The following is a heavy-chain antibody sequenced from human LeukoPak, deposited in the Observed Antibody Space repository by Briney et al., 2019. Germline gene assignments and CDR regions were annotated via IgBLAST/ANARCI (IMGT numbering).Heavy chain of an antibody. D-gene: IGHD3-22*01. CDR3: ARGNRYYDSSGYPWDYCYYMDV. Sequence: PSETLSLTCAVYGGSFSGYYWSWIRLPPGKGLEWIGEINHSGSTNYNPSLKSRVTISVDTSKNQFSLKLSSVTAADTAVYYCARGNRYYDSSGYPWDYCYYMDVWGKGTTVTVSS. J-gene: IGHJ6*03. CDR1: GGSFSGYY. CDR2: INHSGST. V-gene: IGHV4-34*01.